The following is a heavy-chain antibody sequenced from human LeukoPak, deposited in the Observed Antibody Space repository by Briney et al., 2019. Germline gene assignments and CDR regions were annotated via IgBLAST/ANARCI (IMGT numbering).Heavy chain of an antibody. CDR3: ARGASY. CDR2: IKPDGSEK. J-gene: IGHJ4*02. V-gene: IGHV3-7*04. Sequence: GGSLRLSCAVSGFTFSTYWMNWVRQAPGKGPGWVANIKPDGSEKFYVDSVKGRFTVSRDNAKNLLYLQMNSLRAEDTALYYCARGASYWGQGTLVTVSS. CDR1: GFTFSTYW.